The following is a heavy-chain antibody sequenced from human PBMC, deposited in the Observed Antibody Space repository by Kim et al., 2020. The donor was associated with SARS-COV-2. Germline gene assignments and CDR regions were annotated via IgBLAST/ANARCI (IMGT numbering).Heavy chain of an antibody. V-gene: IGHV4-34*01. D-gene: IGHD6-19*01. Sequence: SETLSLTCAVYGGSFTGYYWSWIRQPPRKGLEWIGEINHSGSTNYNPSLKSRVTISVDTSKNQFSLKLSSVTAADTAVYYCARGEQWLVRPYYFDYWGQGTLVTVSS. CDR2: INHSGST. J-gene: IGHJ4*02. CDR3: ARGEQWLVRPYYFDY. CDR1: GGSFTGYY.